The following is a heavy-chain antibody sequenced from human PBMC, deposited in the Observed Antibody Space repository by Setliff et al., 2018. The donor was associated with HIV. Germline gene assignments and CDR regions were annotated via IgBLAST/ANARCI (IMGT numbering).Heavy chain of an antibody. CDR1: GFTFSSYG. J-gene: IGHJ4*02. CDR3: AKAMDYNFWSGLGY. V-gene: IGHV3-33*06. D-gene: IGHD3-3*01. CDR2: IWYHGSNK. Sequence: PGGSLRLSCAASGFTFSSYGMHWVRQAPGKGLEWVAVIWYHGSNKHYADSVKGRFTISRDNSKNTVYLQMNSLRAEDMAVYYCAKAMDYNFWSGLGYWGQGTLVTVSS.